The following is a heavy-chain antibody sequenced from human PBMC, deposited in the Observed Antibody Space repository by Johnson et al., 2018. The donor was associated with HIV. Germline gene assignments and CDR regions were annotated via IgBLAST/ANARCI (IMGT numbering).Heavy chain of an antibody. Sequence: VQLVESGGGLVQPGGSLRLSCAASGFTVSSNYMSWVRQAPGKGLEWVSVIYSGGSTYYADSVKRRFTISRDNSKNTLYLQMNSLRPEDTAVYYCARVVSVAVAGSRQGAVGAFDIWGQGTMVTVSS. CDR3: ARVVSVAVAGSRQGAVGAFDI. D-gene: IGHD6-19*01. CDR1: GFTVSSNY. CDR2: IYSGGST. V-gene: IGHV3-66*02. J-gene: IGHJ3*02.